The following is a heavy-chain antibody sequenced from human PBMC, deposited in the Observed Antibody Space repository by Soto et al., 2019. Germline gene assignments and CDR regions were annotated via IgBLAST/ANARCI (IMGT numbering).Heavy chain of an antibody. D-gene: IGHD6-19*01. CDR2: ISGGGETI. CDR3: ARESPSSQWLPTRYFDY. CDR1: RFTFSDYS. J-gene: IGHJ4*02. Sequence: XGSLILSCAASRFTFSDYSMNWVRQAPGKGLEWVSYISGGGETIYYADSVRGRFTISRDNAKNSLFLRMNSLREEDTAVYYCARESPSSQWLPTRYFDYWGQGTLVTVSS. V-gene: IGHV3-48*02.